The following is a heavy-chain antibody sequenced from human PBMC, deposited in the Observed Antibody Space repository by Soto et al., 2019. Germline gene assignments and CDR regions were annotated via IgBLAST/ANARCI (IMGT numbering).Heavy chain of an antibody. CDR2: VNDSGST. V-gene: IGHV4-34*01. D-gene: IGHD3-22*01. Sequence: SETLSRTCWLSGGSFSNYCWTWIGEPPGAGLEWIGEVNDSGSTSYSPALKSRVTISVDSSKNQFSLILTSITAADRAVYFCARCQYHGSAGFYTIRYFYGVDVWGQGTTVTFSS. CDR3: ARCQYHGSAGFYTIRYFYGVDV. J-gene: IGHJ6*02. CDR1: GGSFSNYC.